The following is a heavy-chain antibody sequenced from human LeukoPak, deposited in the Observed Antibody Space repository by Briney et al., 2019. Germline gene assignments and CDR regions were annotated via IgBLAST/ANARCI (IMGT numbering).Heavy chain of an antibody. D-gene: IGHD3-16*01. CDR1: GGSFSGYY. J-gene: IGHJ4*02. CDR3: TRGAGWLIDY. V-gene: IGHV4-34*01. Sequence: PSETLSLTCAVYGGSFSGYYWSWIRQPPGKGLEWIGEINHSGSTNYNPSLKSRVTISVDTSKNQFSLKLSSVTAADTAVNYCTRGAGWLIDYWGQGILVTVSS. CDR2: INHSGST.